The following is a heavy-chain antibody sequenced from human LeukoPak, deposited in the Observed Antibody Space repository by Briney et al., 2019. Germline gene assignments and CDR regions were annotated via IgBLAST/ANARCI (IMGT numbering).Heavy chain of an antibody. CDR3: ARGVAAYYYYMDV. CDR1: GFTFSSYA. J-gene: IGHJ6*03. D-gene: IGHD2-15*01. CDR2: ISYDGSNK. V-gene: IGHV3-30*01. Sequence: GGCLRLSCAASGFTFSSYAMHWVRQAPGKGLEWVAVISYDGSNKYYADSVKGRFTISRDNSKNTLYLQMNSLRAEDTAVYYCARGVAAYYYYMDVWGKGTTVTVSS.